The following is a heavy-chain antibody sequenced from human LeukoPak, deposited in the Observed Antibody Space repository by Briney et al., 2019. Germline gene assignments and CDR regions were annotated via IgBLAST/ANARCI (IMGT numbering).Heavy chain of an antibody. D-gene: IGHD6-19*01. V-gene: IGHV3-23*01. J-gene: IGHJ4*02. CDR1: GFTFSSYA. CDR3: AKGPSSGWYYFDY. CDR2: ISGSVDST. Sequence: GGSLRLSCAASGFTFSSYAMSWVRQAPGKGLEWVSAISGSVDSTYYADSVKGRFTISRDNSKNTLYMQMNSLRAEDTAVYYCAKGPSSGWYYFDYWGQGTLVTVSS.